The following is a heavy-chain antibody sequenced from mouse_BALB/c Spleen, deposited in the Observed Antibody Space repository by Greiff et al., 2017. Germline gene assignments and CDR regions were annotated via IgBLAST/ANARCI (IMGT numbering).Heavy chain of an antibody. CDR2: IYPGDGST. V-gene: IGHV1S56*01. Sequence: VKLVESGPELVKPGASVKMSCKASGYTFTSYYIHWVKQRPGQGLEWIGWIYPGDGSTKYNEKFKGKTTLTADKSSSTAYMLLSSLTSEDSAIYFCARSQGGYYAMDYWGQGTSVTVSS. J-gene: IGHJ4*01. CDR3: ARSQGGYYAMDY. CDR1: GYTFTSYY.